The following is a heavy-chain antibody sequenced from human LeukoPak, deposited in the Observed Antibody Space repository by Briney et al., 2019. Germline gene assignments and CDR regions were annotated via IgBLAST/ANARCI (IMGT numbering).Heavy chain of an antibody. CDR3: TRDRGHNYGYNFDY. D-gene: IGHD5-18*01. V-gene: IGHV3-7*03. CDR2: IKQDGSEK. Sequence: GGSLRLSCAASGFTFSSYWMSWVRQAPGKGLEWVANIKQDGSEKYHVDSVKGRFTISRDNARNSLYLQMNSLRAEDTAVYYCTRDRGHNYGYNFDYWGQGTLVTVSS. J-gene: IGHJ4*02. CDR1: GFTFSSYW.